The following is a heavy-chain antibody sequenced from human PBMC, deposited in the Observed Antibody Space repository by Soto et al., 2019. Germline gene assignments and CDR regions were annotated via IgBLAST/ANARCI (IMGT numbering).Heavy chain of an antibody. CDR3: ARDYVAAFDY. CDR1: GFTFSSYA. V-gene: IGHV3-30-3*01. Sequence: QVQLVESGGGVVQPGRSLRLSCAASGFTFSSYAMHWVRQAPGKGLEWVAVISYDGSNKYYADSVKGRFTISRDNSKNTLYLQMNSLTAEDTAVYYCARDYVAAFDYWGQGTLVTVSS. D-gene: IGHD6-19*01. J-gene: IGHJ4*02. CDR2: ISYDGSNK.